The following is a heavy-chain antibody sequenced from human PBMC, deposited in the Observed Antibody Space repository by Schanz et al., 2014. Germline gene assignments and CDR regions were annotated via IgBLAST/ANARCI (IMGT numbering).Heavy chain of an antibody. CDR3: AKYRGYYRVSGSYRELEY. CDR2: ISGSGGST. Sequence: EVQLLESGGGLVQPGGSLRLSCAASGFTFSSYAMGWVRQAPGKGLEWVSAISGSGGSTYYADSVKGRFTISRDNSKNTLYLQMNSLRPEDTAVYYCAKYRGYYRVSGSYRELEYWGQGTLVTVSS. CDR1: GFTFSSYA. J-gene: IGHJ4*02. D-gene: IGHD3-10*01. V-gene: IGHV3-23*01.